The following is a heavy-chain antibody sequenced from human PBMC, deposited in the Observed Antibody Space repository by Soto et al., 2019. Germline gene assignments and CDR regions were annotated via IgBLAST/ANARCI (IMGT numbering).Heavy chain of an antibody. D-gene: IGHD3-3*01. V-gene: IGHV5-51*01. CDR2: IYPGDSDT. J-gene: IGHJ6*03. CDR3: ARHWAEEGGTIFGVVTPHPDRGKHYYYYYMDV. CDR1: GYSFTSYW. Sequence: GESLKISCKGSGYSFTSYWIGWVRQMPGKGLEWMGIIYPGDSDTRYSPSFQGQVTISADTSISTAYLQWSSLKASDTAMYYCARHWAEEGGTIFGVVTPHPDRGKHYYYYYMDVWGKGTTVTVSS.